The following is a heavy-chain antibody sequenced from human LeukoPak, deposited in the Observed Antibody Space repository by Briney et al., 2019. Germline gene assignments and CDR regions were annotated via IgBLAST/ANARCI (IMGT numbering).Heavy chain of an antibody. CDR1: GGSISSSSYY. J-gene: IGHJ4*02. CDR2: IYYSGST. V-gene: IGHV4-39*07. D-gene: IGHD3-10*01. CDR3: ARRWVRGVMWRALDY. Sequence: SETLSLTCTVSGGSISSSSYYWGWIRQPPGKGLEWIGSIYYSGSTYYNPSLKSRVTISVDTSKNQFSLKLSSVTAADTAVYYCARRWVRGVMWRALDYWGQGTLVTVSS.